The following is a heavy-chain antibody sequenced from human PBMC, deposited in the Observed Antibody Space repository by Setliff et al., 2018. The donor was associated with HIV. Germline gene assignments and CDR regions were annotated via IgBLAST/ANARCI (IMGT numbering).Heavy chain of an antibody. CDR3: ARGGDWDYNYYMDV. V-gene: IGHV6-1*01. CDR2: TYYRSKWSN. Sequence: SQTLSLTCAISGDSVSGNTAAWNWIRQSPSRGLEWLGRTYYRSKWSNDYAVSVKSRITINPDTSKNQFSLQLNSVTPDDTAVYFCARGGDWDYNYYMDVWDKGTTVTVSS. D-gene: IGHD3-16*01. J-gene: IGHJ6*03. CDR1: GDSVSGNTAA.